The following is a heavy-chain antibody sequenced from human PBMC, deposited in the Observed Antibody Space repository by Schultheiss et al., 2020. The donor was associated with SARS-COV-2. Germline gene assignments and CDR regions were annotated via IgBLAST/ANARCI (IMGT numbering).Heavy chain of an antibody. V-gene: IGHV3-21*01. D-gene: IGHD3-3*01. CDR1: GFTFSSYS. CDR2: ISSSSSYI. Sequence: GGSLRLSCAASGFTFSSYSMNWVRQAPGKGLEWVSSISSSSSYIYYADSVKGRFTISRDNAKNSLYLQMNSLRAEDTAVYYCARSDYDFWSGYYNPYFDYWGQGTLVTVSS. CDR3: ARSDYDFWSGYYNPYFDY. J-gene: IGHJ4*02.